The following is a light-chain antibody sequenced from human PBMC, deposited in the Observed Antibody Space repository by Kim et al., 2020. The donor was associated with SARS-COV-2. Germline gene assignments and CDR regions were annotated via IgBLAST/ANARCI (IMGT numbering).Light chain of an antibody. CDR3: QQFGTSPLT. V-gene: IGKV3-20*01. CDR2: GPS. CDR1: QSISSTY. Sequence: SPGESATLSCRASQSISSTYLTWYRQPPGLAPRLLFYGPSRRASGIPDRFSARGSGTDFTLTISRLEPEDFAVYYCQQFGTSPLTFGGVTKVEIK. J-gene: IGKJ4*01.